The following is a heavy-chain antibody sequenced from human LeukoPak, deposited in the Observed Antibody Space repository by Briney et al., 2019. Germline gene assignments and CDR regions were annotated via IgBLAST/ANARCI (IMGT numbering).Heavy chain of an antibody. CDR1: GGSFSGYY. CDR3: ARDSYDILTGEDAFDI. CDR2: INHSGST. D-gene: IGHD3-9*01. Sequence: PSETLSLTCAVYGGSFSGYYWSWIRQPPGKGLEWIGEINHSGSTNYNPSLESRVTISVDTSKNQFSLKLSSVTAADTAVYYCARDSYDILTGEDAFDIWGQGTMVTVSS. J-gene: IGHJ3*02. V-gene: IGHV4-34*01.